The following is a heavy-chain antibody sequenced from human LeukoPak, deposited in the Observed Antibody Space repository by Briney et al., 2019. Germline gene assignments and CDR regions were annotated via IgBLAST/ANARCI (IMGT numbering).Heavy chain of an antibody. V-gene: IGHV3-23*01. J-gene: IGHJ4*02. Sequence: PGGSLRLSCAASGFTFSSYAMSWVRQAPGKGLEGVSAISGSGGSTYYADSVKGRFTIPRDNSKNTLYLQMNSLRAEDTAVYYCAKGFDGYNIRYFDYWGQGTLVTVSS. CDR2: ISGSGGST. CDR3: AKGFDGYNIRYFDY. CDR1: GFTFSSYA. D-gene: IGHD5-24*01.